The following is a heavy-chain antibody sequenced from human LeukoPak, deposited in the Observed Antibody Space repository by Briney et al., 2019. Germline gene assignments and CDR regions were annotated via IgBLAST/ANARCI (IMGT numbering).Heavy chain of an antibody. CDR1: GFTFSTFA. Sequence: GGSLRLSCAASGFTFSTFAMIWVRQPPGKGLGWVSSIFPSGGEIHYADSVRGRFTISRDNSKSILSLQMNSLRAEDTAVYYCARGRGSGSYQGRYFDYWGQGTLVTVSS. J-gene: IGHJ4*02. V-gene: IGHV3-23*01. CDR3: ARGRGSGSYQGRYFDY. CDR2: IFPSGGEI. D-gene: IGHD3-10*01.